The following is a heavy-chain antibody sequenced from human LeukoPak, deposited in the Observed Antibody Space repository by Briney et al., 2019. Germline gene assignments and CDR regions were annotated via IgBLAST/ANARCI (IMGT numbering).Heavy chain of an antibody. CDR1: GGSFSAYY. J-gene: IGHJ4*02. D-gene: IGHD3-10*01. V-gene: IGHV4-34*01. Sequence: SETLSLTCAVYGGSFSAYYWSWIRQPPGKGLEWIGEINHSGITNCNPSLKSRVTISVDTSKNQFSLKLSSVTAADTAVHYCARGLYYSGSGSYFWGQGTLVTVSS. CDR2: INHSGIT. CDR3: ARGLYYSGSGSYF.